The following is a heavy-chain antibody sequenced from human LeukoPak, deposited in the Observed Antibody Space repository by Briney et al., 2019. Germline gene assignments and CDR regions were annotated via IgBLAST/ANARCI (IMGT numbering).Heavy chain of an antibody. V-gene: IGHV4-61*02. CDR2: IYTTGTT. CDR1: GGSINSGSFY. D-gene: IGHD3-22*01. J-gene: IGHJ5*02. CDR3: ARVFAYYYDSSGHYNWFDP. Sequence: SETLSLACTVSGGSINSGSFYWSWIRQPAGKGLEWVGRIYTTGTTNYNPSLKSRVTISVDTSKNQFSLKLSSLTAADTAVYYCARVFAYYYDSSGHYNWFDPWGQGTLVTVSS.